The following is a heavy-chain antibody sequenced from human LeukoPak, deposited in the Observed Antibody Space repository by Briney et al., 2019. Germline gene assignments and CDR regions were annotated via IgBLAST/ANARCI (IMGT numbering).Heavy chain of an antibody. CDR3: ATHVVGASLIDY. CDR1: GYTLTELS. J-gene: IGHJ4*02. V-gene: IGHV1-24*01. D-gene: IGHD1-26*01. Sequence: ASVKVSCKVSGYTLTELSMHWVRQAPGKGLEGMGGFDPEDGETIYAQKFQGRVTMTEDTSTDTAYMELSSLTSEDTAVYYCATHVVGASLIDYWGQGTLVTVSS. CDR2: FDPEDGET.